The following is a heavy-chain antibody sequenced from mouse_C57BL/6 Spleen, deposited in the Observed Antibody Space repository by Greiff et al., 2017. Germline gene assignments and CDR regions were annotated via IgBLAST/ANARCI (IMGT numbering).Heavy chain of an antibody. CDR1: GYTFTDYE. CDR3: LYYGNGAWFAY. Sequence: VQLQQSGAELVRPGASVTLSCKASGYTFTDYEMHWVKQTPVHGLEWIGAIDPETGGTAYNQKFKGKAILTADKSSSTAYMELRSLTSEDSAVYYCLYYGNGAWFAYWGQGTLVTVSA. D-gene: IGHD2-1*01. J-gene: IGHJ3*01. V-gene: IGHV1-15*01. CDR2: IDPETGGT.